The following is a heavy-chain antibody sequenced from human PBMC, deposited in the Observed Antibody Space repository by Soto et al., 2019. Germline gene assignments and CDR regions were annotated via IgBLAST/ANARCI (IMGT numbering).Heavy chain of an antibody. V-gene: IGHV3-23*01. CDR2: ISQSGSST. CDR3: AKDPDFPGYSGYEYWFDP. CDR1: GFTFSSYA. J-gene: IGHJ5*02. Sequence: GGSLRLSCAASGFTFSSYAMTWVRQAPGKGLEWVSTISQSGSSTFYADSVRGRFTISRDNSKNTLYLQMNTLRAEDTAVYYCAKDPDFPGYSGYEYWFDPWGQGTLVTVSS. D-gene: IGHD5-12*01.